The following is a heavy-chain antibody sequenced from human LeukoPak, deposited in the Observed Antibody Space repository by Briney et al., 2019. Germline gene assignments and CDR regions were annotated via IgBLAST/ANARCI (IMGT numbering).Heavy chain of an antibody. CDR3: AKGWYSSNWYSSWSAYFQH. V-gene: IGHV3-30*18. CDR2: IVYDGGDT. D-gene: IGHD6-13*01. J-gene: IGHJ1*01. Sequence: PGGSLRLSCEASGFTFNTYGMHWVRQAPGKGLEWVAAIVYDGGDTYYTESVKGRFTISRDNSKNTLYLQLNRLRPEDTAIYYCAKGWYSSNWYSSWSAYFQHWGQGTLVTVSS. CDR1: GFTFNTYG.